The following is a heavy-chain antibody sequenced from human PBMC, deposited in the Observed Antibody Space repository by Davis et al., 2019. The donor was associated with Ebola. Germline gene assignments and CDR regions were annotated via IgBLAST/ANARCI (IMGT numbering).Heavy chain of an antibody. V-gene: IGHV3-53*04. CDR2: IYSGGST. CDR3: AASTAEYQLLSPLDYYYGMDV. D-gene: IGHD2-2*01. CDR1: GFTVSSNY. J-gene: IGHJ6*02. Sequence: PGGSLRLSCAASGFTVSSNYMSWVRQAPGKGLEWVSVIYSGGSTYYADSVKGRFTISRHNSKNTLYLQMNSLRAEDTAVYYCAASTAEYQLLSPLDYYYGMDVWGQGTTVTVSS.